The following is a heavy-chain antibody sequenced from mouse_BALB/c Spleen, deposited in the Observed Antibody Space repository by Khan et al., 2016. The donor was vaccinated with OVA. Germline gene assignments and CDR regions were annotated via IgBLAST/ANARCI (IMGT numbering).Heavy chain of an antibody. CDR3: AREEALYYFDY. J-gene: IGHJ2*01. D-gene: IGHD3-2*02. CDR1: GYIFTSYW. V-gene: IGHV1-76*01. CDR2: IYHGTNNT. Sequence: QVRLQQSGAELVRPGASVKLSCKTSGYIFTSYWIHWVKQRSGQGLEWSARIYHGTNNTYYNEKFKDKAPLTADKSSSTAYMQLSSLKSEDSAVKYCAREEALYYFDYWGQGTTLTVSS.